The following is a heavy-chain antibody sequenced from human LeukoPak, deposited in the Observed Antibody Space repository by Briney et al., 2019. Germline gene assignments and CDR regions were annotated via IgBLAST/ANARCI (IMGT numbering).Heavy chain of an antibody. CDR3: ARVLGYSSNSYVGRYFNF. D-gene: IGHD6-13*01. J-gene: IGHJ4*02. CDR1: GVSFSGYY. CDR2: INHSGST. V-gene: IGHV4-34*01. Sequence: PSENLSLTCSVYGVSFSGYYWSWIRQSPGKGLEWIGEINHSGSTNYNPSLKSRVTISVDTSKNQFSLRLSSVTAADTAVYYCARVLGYSSNSYVGRYFNFWSQGTLVTVSS.